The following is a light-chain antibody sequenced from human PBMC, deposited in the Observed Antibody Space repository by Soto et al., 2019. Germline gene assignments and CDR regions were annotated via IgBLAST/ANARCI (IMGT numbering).Light chain of an antibody. CDR2: EVS. CDR3: SSYTSTSTVL. V-gene: IGLV2-14*01. Sequence: ALTQPASVSGSPGQSITISCTGTSSDVGGYNFVSWYQQYPGKAPKLMIYEVSDRPSGVSNRFSASKSGSTASLTISGLQAEDEAYYYCSSYTSTSTVLFGGGTKVTVL. J-gene: IGLJ3*02. CDR1: SSDVGGYNF.